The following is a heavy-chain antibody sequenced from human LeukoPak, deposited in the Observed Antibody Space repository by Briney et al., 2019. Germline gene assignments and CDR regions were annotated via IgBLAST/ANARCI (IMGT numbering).Heavy chain of an antibody. CDR1: GASISTSSYY. J-gene: IGHJ4*02. CDR2: VYYSGTA. CDR3: VTQYSSAPYYIDY. Sequence: SETLSLTCTVSGASISTSSYYWGWIRQSPGEGLEWIGIVYYSGTAYYNPSLQSRVTISVDTSKNQFSLRLTSVNAADTAIYYCVTQYSSAPYYIDYWGQGILVTVSS. V-gene: IGHV4-39*01. D-gene: IGHD6-19*01.